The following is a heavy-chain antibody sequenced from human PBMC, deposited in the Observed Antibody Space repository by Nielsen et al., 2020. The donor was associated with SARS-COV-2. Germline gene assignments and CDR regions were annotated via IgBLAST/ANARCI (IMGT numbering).Heavy chain of an antibody. V-gene: IGHV1-2*06. CDR2: INPNSGGT. D-gene: IGHD6-13*01. J-gene: IGHJ6*03. Sequence: ASVKVSCKASGYTFTGYYMHWVRQAPGQGLEWMGRINPNSGGTNYAQKFQGRVTMTRDTSVSTAYMELSRLRSDDTAVYYCARVAAAGTYYYYYYMDVWGKGITVTVSS. CDR1: GYTFTGYY. CDR3: ARVAAAGTYYYYYYMDV.